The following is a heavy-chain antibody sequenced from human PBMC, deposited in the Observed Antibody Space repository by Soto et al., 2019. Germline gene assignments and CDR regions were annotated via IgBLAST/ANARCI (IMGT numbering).Heavy chain of an antibody. CDR1: GFTFSSL. CDR3: AYASGWTYYFDY. V-gene: IGHV3-21*01. CDR2: ITTSRSYI. D-gene: IGHD6-19*01. J-gene: IGHJ4*02. Sequence: GGSLRLSCAASGFTFSSLNWVRQAPGKGLEWVSSITTSRSYIYYADSVKGRFTISRDNAKNSLYLQMNSLRAEDTAVYFCAYASGWTYYFDYWGQGTPVTVSS.